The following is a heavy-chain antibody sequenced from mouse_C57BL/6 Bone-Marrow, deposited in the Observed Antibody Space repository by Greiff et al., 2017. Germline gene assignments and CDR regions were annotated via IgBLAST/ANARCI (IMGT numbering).Heavy chain of an antibody. D-gene: IGHD1-1*01. CDR1: GFTFSSYA. V-gene: IGHV5-4*01. J-gene: IGHJ1*03. CDR3: ARDRGYGSSYCWYFDV. CDR2: ISDGGSYT. Sequence: EVKLVESGGGLVKPGGSLKLSCAASGFTFSSYAMSWVRPTPEKRLEWVATISDGGSYTYYPDNVKGRFTISRDNAKNNLYLQMSHLKSEDTAMYYCARDRGYGSSYCWYFDVGGTGTTVTVSS.